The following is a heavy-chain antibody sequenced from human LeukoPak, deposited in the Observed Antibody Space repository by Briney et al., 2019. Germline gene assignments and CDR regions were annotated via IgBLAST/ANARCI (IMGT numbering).Heavy chain of an antibody. J-gene: IGHJ4*02. Sequence: GGSLRLSCAASGFTFSSYWMHWVRQAPGQGLGWASGINSDGSSATYADSVKGRFTISRDNAKNTLYLQMNSLRAEDTAVFYCVRGSGYADYWGQGTLVTVSS. CDR3: VRGSGYADY. CDR1: GFTFSSYW. D-gene: IGHD5-12*01. V-gene: IGHV3-74*01. CDR2: INSDGSSA.